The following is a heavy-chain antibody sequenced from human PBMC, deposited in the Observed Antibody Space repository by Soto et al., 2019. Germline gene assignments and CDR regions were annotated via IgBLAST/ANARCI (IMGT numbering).Heavy chain of an antibody. CDR2: IYWNDDR. CDR1: GFSLTTGGLG. J-gene: IGHJ6*02. Sequence: SGPTLVNPTETLTLTCSFSGFSLTTGGLGVGWIRQPPGKALEWLAVIYWNDDRRYNPSLQSRLTITKDTSKNQVVLTMTNMDPVDTATYYCGHRRQSFDYSGLDVWRQGTTVTVSS. CDR3: GHRRQSFDYSGLDV. V-gene: IGHV2-5*01. D-gene: IGHD3-3*01.